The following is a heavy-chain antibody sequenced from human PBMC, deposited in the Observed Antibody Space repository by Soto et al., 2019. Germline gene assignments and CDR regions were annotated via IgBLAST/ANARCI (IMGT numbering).Heavy chain of an antibody. CDR3: ARHYSSGSRNWFDP. Sequence: PSETLSLTCSVSGGSINSSSYFWGWVRQPPGKGLEWIGSIYYSGSTYYNPSLRSRVTISVDTSKNQFSLRLSSVTAADTAVFYCARHYSSGSRNWFDPWGQGTLVTVSS. J-gene: IGHJ5*02. D-gene: IGHD6-19*01. V-gene: IGHV4-39*01. CDR1: GGSINSSSYF. CDR2: IYYSGST.